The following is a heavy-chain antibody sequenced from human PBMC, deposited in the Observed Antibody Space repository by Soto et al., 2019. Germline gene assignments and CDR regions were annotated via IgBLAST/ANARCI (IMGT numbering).Heavy chain of an antibody. V-gene: IGHV5-51*01. CDR1: GYSFTSYW. J-gene: IGHJ6*02. CDR3: ARERAAADYYYYGMDV. Sequence: SLKISCKGSGYSFTSYWIGWVRQMPGKGLEWMGIIYPGDSDTRYSPSFQGQVTISADKSISTAYLQWGSLKASDTAMYDCARERAAADYYYYGMDVWGQGTTVTVS. CDR2: IYPGDSDT. D-gene: IGHD6-13*01.